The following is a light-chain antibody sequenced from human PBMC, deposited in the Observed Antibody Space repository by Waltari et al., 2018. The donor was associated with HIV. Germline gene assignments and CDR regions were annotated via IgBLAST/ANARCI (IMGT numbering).Light chain of an antibody. CDR1: QSVSSN. CDR2: GAS. J-gene: IGKJ1*01. CDR3: QQYNNRPWT. V-gene: IGKV3D-15*01. Sequence: EIVMTQSPATLSVSPGERATLSCRASQSVSSNLAWYQQKPGQAPRLLMYGASTRATGIPARFSGSGSGTEFTLTISSLQSEDSAVYYCQQYNNRPWTFGQGTTVEIK.